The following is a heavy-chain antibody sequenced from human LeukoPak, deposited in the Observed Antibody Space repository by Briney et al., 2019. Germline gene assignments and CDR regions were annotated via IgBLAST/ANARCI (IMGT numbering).Heavy chain of an antibody. J-gene: IGHJ5*02. CDR1: GFTFSSYA. CDR2: IIPIFGTA. V-gene: IGHV1-69*06. D-gene: IGHD1-26*01. CDR3: ARDSGSYYPPPFDP. Sequence: GGSLRLSCAASGFTFSSYAISWVRQAPGQGLEWMGGIIPIFGTANYAQKFQGRVTITADKSTSTAYMELSSLRSEDTAVYYCARDSGSYYPPPFDPWGQGTLVTVSS.